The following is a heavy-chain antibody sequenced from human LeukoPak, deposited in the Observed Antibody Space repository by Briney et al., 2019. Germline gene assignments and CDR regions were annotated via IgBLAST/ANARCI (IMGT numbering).Heavy chain of an antibody. J-gene: IGHJ3*02. CDR3: VRHVARAFDI. Sequence: MSSETLSLTCTVSGGSISTSSYYWGWVRQPPGKGLEWIGNIFYSGSTYYSPSLKSRVTISLDTSKNQLSLKLSSVTAADTAVYSCVRHVARAFDIWGQGTKVTVSS. CDR1: GGSISTSSYY. CDR2: IFYSGST. V-gene: IGHV4-39*01.